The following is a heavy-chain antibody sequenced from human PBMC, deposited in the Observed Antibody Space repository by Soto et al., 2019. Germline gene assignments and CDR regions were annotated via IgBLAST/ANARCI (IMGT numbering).Heavy chain of an antibody. CDR3: AHRTSSTFDYGDYDSFDY. J-gene: IGHJ4*02. V-gene: IGHV2-5*01. CDR2: IYWNDDK. D-gene: IGHD4-17*01. CDR1: GFSLSTSGVG. Sequence: QITLKESGPTLVKPTQTLTLTCTFSGFSLSTSGVGVGWIRQPPGKALEWLALIYWNDDKRYSPSLKSRLTITKDTSKNQVVLTMTNVDPVDTATYYCAHRTSSTFDYGDYDSFDYWGQGTLVTVSS.